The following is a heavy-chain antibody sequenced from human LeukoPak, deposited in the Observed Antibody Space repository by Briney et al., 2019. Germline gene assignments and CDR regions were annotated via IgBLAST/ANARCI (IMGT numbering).Heavy chain of an antibody. CDR3: ARDSRGGGPDFDY. V-gene: IGHV4-59*12. CDR2: RHSSGAT. CDR1: GGSINNYW. J-gene: IGHJ4*02. D-gene: IGHD3-16*01. Sequence: PSETLSLTCTVSGGSINNYWWAWIRQPPGKGLQWIGYRHSSGATSYNLSLESRVTISIDTSRNQFSLKLNSVTAADTAVYYCARDSRGGGPDFDYWGQGTLVTVSS.